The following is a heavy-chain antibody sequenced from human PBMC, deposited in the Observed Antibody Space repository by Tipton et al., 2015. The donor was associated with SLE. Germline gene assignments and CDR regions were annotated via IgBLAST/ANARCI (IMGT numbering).Heavy chain of an antibody. CDR2: IYYSGST. CDR3: ARVRAVGATPDY. Sequence: TLSLTCTVSGGSISSYYWSWIRQPPGKGLEWIGYIYYSGSTNYNPSLKSRVTISVDTSKNQFSLKLSSVTAADTAVYYCARVRAVGATPDYWGQGTLVTVSS. J-gene: IGHJ4*02. CDR1: GGSISSYY. D-gene: IGHD1-26*01. V-gene: IGHV4-59*01.